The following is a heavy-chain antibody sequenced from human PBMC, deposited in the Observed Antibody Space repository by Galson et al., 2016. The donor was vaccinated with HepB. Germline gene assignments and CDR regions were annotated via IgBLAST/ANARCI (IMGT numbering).Heavy chain of an antibody. V-gene: IGHV1-69*13. CDR3: ARDQEYDSGGFYFLES. CDR1: VDNFSTFA. Sequence: SVKVSCKASVDNFSTFALSWVRQAPGQGLEWIGGIIPVFGTPNYAQKFQGRLTITADDYTKTTYTELSSLSTEDTAVYFCARDQEYDSGGFYFLESWGQGTLVTVSA. J-gene: IGHJ4*02. CDR2: IIPVFGTP. D-gene: IGHD3-22*01.